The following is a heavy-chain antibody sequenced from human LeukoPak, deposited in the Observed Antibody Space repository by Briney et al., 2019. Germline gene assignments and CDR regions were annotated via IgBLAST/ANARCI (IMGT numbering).Heavy chain of an antibody. CDR2: IGAYNGNT. Sequence: ASVKVSCKASGYTFTSYGISWVRQAPGQGLEWMGWIGAYNGNTNYAQNVQGRVTMTTDTSTSTAYMELRSLRSDDTAVYYCARVRDGNTVDFDYWGQGTLVTVSS. J-gene: IGHJ4*02. CDR1: GYTFTSYG. CDR3: ARVRDGNTVDFDY. V-gene: IGHV1-18*01. D-gene: IGHD5-24*01.